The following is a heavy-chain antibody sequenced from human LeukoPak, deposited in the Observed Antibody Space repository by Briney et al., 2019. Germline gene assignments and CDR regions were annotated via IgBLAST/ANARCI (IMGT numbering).Heavy chain of an antibody. CDR3: TTDWYYGSGSYYSPLGY. J-gene: IGHJ4*02. D-gene: IGHD3-10*01. CDR2: IKSETDGGTA. CDR1: GFTFSNAW. V-gene: IGHV3-15*01. Sequence: PGGSLRLSCAASGFTFSNAWMSWVRQAPGKGLEWVGRIKSETDGGTADYAAPVKGRFNISRDDSKNTLYLQMNSLKTEDTAVYYCTTDWYYGSGSYYSPLGYWGQGTLVTVSS.